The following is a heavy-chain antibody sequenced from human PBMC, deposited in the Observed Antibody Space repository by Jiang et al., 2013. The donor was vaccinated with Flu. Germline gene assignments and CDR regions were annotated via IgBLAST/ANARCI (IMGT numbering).Heavy chain of an antibody. D-gene: IGHD1-26*01. CDR3: ARSPRELLEIDY. Sequence: ISGDSVSSNSAAWNWIRQSPSRGLEWLGRTYYRSKWYNDYAVSVKSRITINPDTSKNQFSLQLNSVTPEDTAVYYCARSPRELLEIDYWGQGTLVTVSS. CDR2: TYYRSKWYN. J-gene: IGHJ4*02. V-gene: IGHV6-1*01. CDR1: GDSVSSNSAA.